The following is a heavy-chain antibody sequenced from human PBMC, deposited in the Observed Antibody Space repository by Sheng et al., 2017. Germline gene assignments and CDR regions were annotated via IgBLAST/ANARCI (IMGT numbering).Heavy chain of an antibody. V-gene: IGHV3-23*04. CDR3: AKDRMGITMVQGAPKQFDP. CDR1: GFTFSSYG. Sequence: EVQLVESGGGLVQPGGTLRLSCAASGFTFSSYGMSWVRQAPGKGLEWVSAISGSGGSTYYADSVKGRFTISRDNSKNTLYLQMNSLRAEDTAVYYCAKDRMGITMVQGAPKQFDPWGQGTLVTVSS. J-gene: IGHJ5*02. CDR2: ISGSGGST. D-gene: IGHD3-10*01.